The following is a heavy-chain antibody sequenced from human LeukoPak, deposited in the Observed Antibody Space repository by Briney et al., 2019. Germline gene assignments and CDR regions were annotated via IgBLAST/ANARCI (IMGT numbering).Heavy chain of an antibody. J-gene: IGHJ4*02. CDR1: GDSVSSNSAA. V-gene: IGHV6-1*01. Sequence: SQTLSLTCAISGDSVSSNSAAWYWIRQSPSRGLEWLGKTYYRSKWYNDYAVSVKSRLTINPDTSKNQFSLQLNSVTPEDTAVYYCARGGYSSGWYYFDYWGQGTLVTVSS. CDR2: TYYRSKWYN. CDR3: ARGGYSSGWYYFDY. D-gene: IGHD6-19*01.